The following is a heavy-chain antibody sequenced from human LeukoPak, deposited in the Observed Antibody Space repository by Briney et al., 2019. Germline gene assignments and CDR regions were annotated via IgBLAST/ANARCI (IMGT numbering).Heavy chain of an antibody. CDR2: VSSSSSYI. D-gene: IGHD1-26*01. V-gene: IGHV3-21*01. Sequence: GGSLRLSCAASGFTFSSYSMNWVRQAPGKGLEWVSSVSSSSSYIHSADSVRGRFTISRDNAKNSLFLQMNSLRAEDTAVYYCARDEWGDAFDIWGQGTMVTVFS. CDR1: GFTFSSYS. CDR3: ARDEWGDAFDI. J-gene: IGHJ3*02.